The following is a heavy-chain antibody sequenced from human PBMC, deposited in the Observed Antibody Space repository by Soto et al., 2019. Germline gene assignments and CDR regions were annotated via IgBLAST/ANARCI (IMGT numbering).Heavy chain of an antibody. Sequence: GGSLRLSCAASGFTFSSYAMHWVRQAPGKGLEWVAVISYDGSNKYYADSVKGRFTISRDNSKNTLYLQMNSLRAEDTAVYYCARDSLGIAVACDYWGQGTLVTVSS. CDR2: ISYDGSNK. D-gene: IGHD6-19*01. CDR1: GFTFSSYA. J-gene: IGHJ4*02. V-gene: IGHV3-30-3*01. CDR3: ARDSLGIAVACDY.